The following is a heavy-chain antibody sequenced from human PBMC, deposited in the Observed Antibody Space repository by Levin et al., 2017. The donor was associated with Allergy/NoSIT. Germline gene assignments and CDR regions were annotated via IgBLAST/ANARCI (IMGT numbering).Heavy chain of an antibody. CDR1: GFTFSSYW. CDR3: ARASVDYGGNYYFDY. D-gene: IGHD4-23*01. Sequence: SGGSLRLSCAASGFTFSSYWMSWVRQAPGKGLEWVANIKQDGSEKYYVDSVKGRFTISRDNAKNSLYLQMNSLRAEDTAVYYCARASVDYGGNYYFDYWGQGTLVTVSS. V-gene: IGHV3-7*04. CDR2: IKQDGSEK. J-gene: IGHJ4*02.